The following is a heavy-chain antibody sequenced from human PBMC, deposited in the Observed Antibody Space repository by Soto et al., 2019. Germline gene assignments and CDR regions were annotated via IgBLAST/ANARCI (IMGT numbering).Heavy chain of an antibody. CDR1: GFTFGSYG. CDR3: AKAKGRSNFYYYGLDV. CDR2: ITAATGTT. J-gene: IGHJ6*02. D-gene: IGHD1-26*01. V-gene: IGHV3-23*01. Sequence: LRLSCAASGFTFGSYGMTWVRQAPGKGLECVSAITAATGTTYYADSVKGRFTISRDQSSNTLYLQMNSLRGDDSAVYYCAKAKGRSNFYYYGLDVWGQGTTVTAP.